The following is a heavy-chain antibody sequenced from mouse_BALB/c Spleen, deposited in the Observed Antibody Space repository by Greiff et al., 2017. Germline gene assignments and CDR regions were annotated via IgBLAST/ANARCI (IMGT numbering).Heavy chain of an antibody. Sequence: EVKLQESGPGLVKPSQSLSLTCSVTGYSITSGYYWNWIRQFPGNKLEWMGYISYDGSNNYNPSLKNRISITRDTSKNQFFLKLNSVTTEDTATYDCAREGSSYWYFDVWGAGTTVTVSS. CDR2: ISYDGSN. CDR1: GYSITSGYY. J-gene: IGHJ1*01. V-gene: IGHV3-6*02. D-gene: IGHD1-1*01. CDR3: AREGSSYWYFDV.